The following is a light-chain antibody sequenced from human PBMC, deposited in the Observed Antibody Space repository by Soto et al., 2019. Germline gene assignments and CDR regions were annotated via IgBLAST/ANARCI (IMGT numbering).Light chain of an antibody. CDR1: QSVSGN. CDR2: GAS. J-gene: IGKJ5*01. CDR3: QQYNNWPPIT. Sequence: EIVMTQSPATLSVSPGERATVSCRASQSVSGNLAWYQQKPGQAPRLRIYGASTRATGIPARFSGSGAGTEFTLTISSLQSEDFAVYFCQQYNNWPPITFGQWTRLEIK. V-gene: IGKV3-15*01.